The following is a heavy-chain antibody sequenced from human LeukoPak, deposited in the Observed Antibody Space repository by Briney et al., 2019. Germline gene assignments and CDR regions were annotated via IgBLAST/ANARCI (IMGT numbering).Heavy chain of an antibody. V-gene: IGHV3-9*01. CDR2: ISWNSGSI. Sequence: GGSLRLSCAASGFTFDDYAMHWVRQAPGKGLEWVSGISWNSGSIGYADSVKGRFTISRDNAKNSLYLQMNSLRAEDTALYYCASKGYPVLAAAADYYMDVWGKGTTVTVSS. CDR1: GFTFDDYA. D-gene: IGHD6-13*01. J-gene: IGHJ6*03. CDR3: ASKGYPVLAAAADYYMDV.